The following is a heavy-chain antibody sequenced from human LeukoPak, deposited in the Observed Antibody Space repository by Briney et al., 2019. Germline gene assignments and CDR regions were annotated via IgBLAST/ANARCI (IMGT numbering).Heavy chain of an antibody. CDR2: IKSKTDGGTT. J-gene: IGHJ4*02. Sequence: GGSLRLSCAASGFTFSNAWMSWVRQAPGKGLEWVGRIKSKTDGGTTDYAAPVKGRFTISRDNAKNSLYLQMNSLRAEDTAVYYCARDNRSSGWYGTNYFDYWGQGTLVTVSS. CDR3: ARDNRSSGWYGTNYFDY. D-gene: IGHD6-19*01. V-gene: IGHV3-15*01. CDR1: GFTFSNAW.